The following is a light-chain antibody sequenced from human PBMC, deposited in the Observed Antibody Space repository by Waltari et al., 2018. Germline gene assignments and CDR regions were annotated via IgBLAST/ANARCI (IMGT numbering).Light chain of an antibody. Sequence: DIQMTQSPSSLSASVGDRVTLSCRASQSISNYLNWYQHKRGEAPKLLIFAASSLQSGVPSRFSASGSGTDFTLTISSLLPEDSATYCRQQSFSPPLPFAGGTKVEIK. CDR1: QSISNY. V-gene: IGKV1-39*01. CDR3: QQSFSPPLP. CDR2: AAS. J-gene: IGKJ4*01.